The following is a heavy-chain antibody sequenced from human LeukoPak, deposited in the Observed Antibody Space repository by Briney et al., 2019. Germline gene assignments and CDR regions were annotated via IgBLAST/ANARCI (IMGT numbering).Heavy chain of an antibody. CDR1: GGSISSSNW. CDR2: IYHSGST. J-gene: IGHJ4*02. CDR3: ARWPRVATIGFDY. Sequence: PSETLSLTCAVSGGSISSSNWWSWVRQPPGKGLEWIGEIYHSGSTNYNPSLKSRVTISVDKSKNQFSLKLSSVTAADTAVYYCARWPRVATIGFDYLGQGTLVTVSS. D-gene: IGHD5-12*01. V-gene: IGHV4-4*02.